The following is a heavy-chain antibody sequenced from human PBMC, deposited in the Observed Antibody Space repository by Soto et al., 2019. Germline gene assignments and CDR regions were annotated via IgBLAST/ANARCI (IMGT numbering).Heavy chain of an antibody. CDR3: AKDQGWGRFLAYGMDV. D-gene: IGHD3-3*01. CDR2: ISSDGRNT. CDR1: GFTFSSYG. J-gene: IGHJ6*02. V-gene: IGHV3-30*18. Sequence: GGSLRLSCTTSGFTFSSYGMHWVRQAPGKGLEWVAFISSDGRNTYYADSVKGRFTASRDNSKSTLYLQMNSLRTEDTAAYYCAKDQGWGRFLAYGMDVWGQGTTLTVSS.